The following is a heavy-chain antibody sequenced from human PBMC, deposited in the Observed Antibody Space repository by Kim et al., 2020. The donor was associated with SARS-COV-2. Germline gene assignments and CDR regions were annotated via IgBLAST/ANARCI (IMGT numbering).Heavy chain of an antibody. CDR3: ARGPRRGYSYGIYYYYGMDV. D-gene: IGHD5-18*01. V-gene: IGHV4-34*01. CDR2: INHSGST. J-gene: IGHJ6*02. CDR1: GGSFSGYY. Sequence: SETLSLTCAVYGGSFSGYYWSWIRQPPGKGLEWIGEINHSGSTNYNPSLKSRVTISVDTSKNQFSLKLSSVTAADTAVYYCARGPRRGYSYGIYYYYGMDVWGQGTTVTVSS.